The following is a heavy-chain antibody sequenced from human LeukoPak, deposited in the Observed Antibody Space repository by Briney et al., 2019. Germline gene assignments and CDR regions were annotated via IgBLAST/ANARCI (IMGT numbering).Heavy chain of an antibody. CDR3: ARDRSPLLWFGESIYYYNGMDV. V-gene: IGHV4-4*07. CDR2: IYTSGST. Sequence: PSETLSLTCTVSGGSISSYYWSWIRQPAGNGLEWIGRIYTSGSTNYNPSLKSRVTMSVDTSKNQFSLKLSSVTAADTAVYYCARDRSPLLWFGESIYYYNGMDVWGQGTTVTVSS. CDR1: GGSISSYY. J-gene: IGHJ6*02. D-gene: IGHD3-10*01.